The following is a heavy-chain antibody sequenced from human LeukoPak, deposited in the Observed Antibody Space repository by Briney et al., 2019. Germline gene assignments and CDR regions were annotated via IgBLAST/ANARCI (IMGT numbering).Heavy chain of an antibody. D-gene: IGHD2-15*01. V-gene: IGHV4-39*07. J-gene: IGHJ4*02. Sequence: SETLPLTCTVSGGSISSSSYYWGWIRQPPGKGLEWIGSIYYSGSTYYNPSLKSRVTISVDTSKNQFSLKLSSVTAADTAVYYCARRGRWELPFDYWGQGTLVTVSS. CDR1: GGSISSSSYY. CDR2: IYYSGST. CDR3: ARRGRWELPFDY.